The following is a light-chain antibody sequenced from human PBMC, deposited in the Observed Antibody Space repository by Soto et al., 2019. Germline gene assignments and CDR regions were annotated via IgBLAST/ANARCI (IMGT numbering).Light chain of an antibody. CDR2: AAS. V-gene: IGKV1-39*01. Sequence: DIQMTQSPSSLSASLGDRVTITCRASQSISSYLNWYQQKPGKAPKLPIYAASSLQSGVPSRFSGSGSGTDFTLTISSLQPEDFATYFCQQSYSRPRTFGQGTKV. CDR1: QSISSY. CDR3: QQSYSRPRT. J-gene: IGKJ1*01.